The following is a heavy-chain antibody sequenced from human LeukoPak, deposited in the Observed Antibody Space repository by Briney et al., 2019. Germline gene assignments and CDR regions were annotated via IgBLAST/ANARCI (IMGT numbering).Heavy chain of an antibody. Sequence: PGGSLRLSCAASGFTFSSYEMNWVRQAPGKGLEWVSYISSSGSTIYYADSVKGRFTISRDNAKNSLYLQMNSLRAEDTAVYYCARVAGQATWVYSYGEGGFDYWGQGTLVTVSS. J-gene: IGHJ4*02. CDR3: ARVAGQATWVYSYGEGGFDY. CDR1: GFTFSSYE. V-gene: IGHV3-48*03. D-gene: IGHD5-18*01. CDR2: ISSSGSTI.